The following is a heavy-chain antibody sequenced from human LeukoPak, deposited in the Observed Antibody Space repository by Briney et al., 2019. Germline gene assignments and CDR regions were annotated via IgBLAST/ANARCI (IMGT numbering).Heavy chain of an antibody. J-gene: IGHJ4*02. D-gene: IGHD5-18*01. CDR2: IIPIFGTA. V-gene: IGHV1-69*13. Sequence: SVKVSCKASGGTFSSYAISWVRQAPGQGLEWMGGIIPIFGTASYAQKFQGRVTITADESTSTAYMELSSLRSEDTAVYYCASGDTAMALLDYWGQGTLVTVSS. CDR3: ASGDTAMALLDY. CDR1: GGTFSSYA.